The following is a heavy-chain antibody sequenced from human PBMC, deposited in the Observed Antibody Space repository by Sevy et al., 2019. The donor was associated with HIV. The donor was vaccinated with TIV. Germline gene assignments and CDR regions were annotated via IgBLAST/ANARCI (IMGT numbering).Heavy chain of an antibody. CDR2: INPNSGGT. Sequence: ASVKVSCKASGYTFTGYYMHWVRQAPGQGLEWMGWINPNSGGTNYAQKFQGRVTMTRDTSISTAYMELSRLRSDDTALYYCARTPYNYCSGGSCYGAFDIWGQGTMVTVSS. CDR3: ARTPYNYCSGGSCYGAFDI. D-gene: IGHD2-15*01. CDR1: GYTFTGYY. J-gene: IGHJ3*02. V-gene: IGHV1-2*02.